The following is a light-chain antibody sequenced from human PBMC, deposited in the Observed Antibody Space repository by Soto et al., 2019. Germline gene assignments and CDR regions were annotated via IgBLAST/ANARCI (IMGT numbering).Light chain of an antibody. CDR3: QQGHNWPLT. J-gene: IGKJ2*01. CDR2: GAS. V-gene: IGKV3-15*01. CDR1: QGISSE. Sequence: ELVMTQSPATLSLSPGERAALSCRASQGISSELAWYQQKPGQPPRLLIYGASTRATGVPARFTGSGSGSDFTLTISGLQSEDFAVYYCQQGHNWPLTFGQGTRLEI.